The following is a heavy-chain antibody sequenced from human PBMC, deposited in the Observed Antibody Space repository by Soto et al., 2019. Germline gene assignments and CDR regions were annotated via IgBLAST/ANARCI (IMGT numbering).Heavy chain of an antibody. J-gene: IGHJ4*02. CDR1: GFTLSSFW. Sequence: GGSLRLSCAASGFTLSSFWMNWVRQAPGKGLEWVANIKQDGTEIHYVASVRGRFTISRDNAKNSLYLQMNSLRAEDTALYYCATYRCDTSSCSFSSFDYWGLGTMVTVSS. D-gene: IGHD2-2*01. CDR2: IKQDGTEI. CDR3: ATYRCDTSSCSFSSFDY. V-gene: IGHV3-7*01.